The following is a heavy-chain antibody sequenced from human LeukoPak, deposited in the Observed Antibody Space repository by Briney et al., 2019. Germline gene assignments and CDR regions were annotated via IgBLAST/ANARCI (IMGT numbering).Heavy chain of an antibody. CDR2: INPSGGST. V-gene: IGHV1-46*01. CDR1: GYTFTSYY. D-gene: IGHD3-22*01. J-gene: IGHJ4*02. Sequence: ASVKVSCKASGYTFTSYYMHWVRQAPGQGLEWMGIINPSGGSTSYAQELQGRVTMTTDTSTSTAYMGLRSLRSDDTAVYYCARDSYYDSSAYYPSFDYWGQGTLVTVSS. CDR3: ARDSYYDSSAYYPSFDY.